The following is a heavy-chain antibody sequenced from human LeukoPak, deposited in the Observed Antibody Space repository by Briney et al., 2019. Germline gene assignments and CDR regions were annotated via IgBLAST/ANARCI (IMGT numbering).Heavy chain of an antibody. CDR2: INPNSGGT. Sequence: EASVKVSCKASGYTFTGYYMHWVRQAPGQGLEWMGWINPNSGGTNYAQKFQGRVTMTRDTSTSTVYMELSSLRSEDTAVYYCARDMDRDGYYIACYWGQGTLVTVSS. CDR1: GYTFTGYY. J-gene: IGHJ4*02. CDR3: ARDMDRDGYYIACY. V-gene: IGHV1-2*02. D-gene: IGHD5-24*01.